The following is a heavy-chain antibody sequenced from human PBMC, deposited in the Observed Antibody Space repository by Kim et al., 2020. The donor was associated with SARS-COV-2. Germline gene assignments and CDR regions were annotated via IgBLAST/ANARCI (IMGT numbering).Heavy chain of an antibody. CDR3: VKMGTPLLWFGEHDPTST. Sequence: GGSLRLSCSASGFTFSSYAMHWVRQAPGKGLEYVSAISSNGGSTYYADSVKGRFTISRDNSKNTLYLQMSSLRAEDTAVYYCVKMGTPLLWFGEHDPTSTWGQGTLVTVSS. V-gene: IGHV3-64D*06. D-gene: IGHD3-10*01. CDR1: GFTFSSYA. CDR2: ISSNGGST. J-gene: IGHJ5*02.